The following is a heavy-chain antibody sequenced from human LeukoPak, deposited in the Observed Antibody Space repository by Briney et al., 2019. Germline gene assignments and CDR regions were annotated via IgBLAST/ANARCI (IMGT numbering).Heavy chain of an antibody. CDR3: ASGPPYSSSRFDY. Sequence: SETLSLTCTVSGGSISSSSYYWSWIRQPPGKGLEWIGYIYYSGSTNYNPSLKSRVTISVDTSKNQFSLKLSSVTAADTAVYYCASGPPYSSSRFDYWGQGTLVTVSS. CDR1: GGSISSSSYY. V-gene: IGHV4-61*01. J-gene: IGHJ4*02. CDR2: IYYSGST. D-gene: IGHD6-13*01.